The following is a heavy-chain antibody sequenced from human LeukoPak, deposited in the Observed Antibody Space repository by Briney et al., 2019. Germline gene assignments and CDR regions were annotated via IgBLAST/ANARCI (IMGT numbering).Heavy chain of an antibody. CDR2: ISPSGGST. Sequence: ASVKVSCKAFGYTFTSNYMHWVRQAPGQGPEWMGVISPSGGSTTYAQKFQGRVTLTRDMSTSTDYLELSSLRSEDTAVYYCARSLTAAAGNLGYWGQGTLITVSS. D-gene: IGHD6-13*01. CDR1: GYTFTSNY. CDR3: ARSLTAAAGNLGY. J-gene: IGHJ4*02. V-gene: IGHV1-46*01.